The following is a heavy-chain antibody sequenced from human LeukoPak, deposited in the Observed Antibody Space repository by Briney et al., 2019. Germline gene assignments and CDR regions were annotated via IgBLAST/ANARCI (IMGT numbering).Heavy chain of an antibody. CDR3: ARDRGSSGWQNWFDP. CDR2: ISSSSSYI. J-gene: IGHJ5*02. CDR1: GFTFSSYS. V-gene: IGHV3-21*01. D-gene: IGHD6-19*01. Sequence: GGSLRLSCAAYGFTFSSYSMNWVRQAPGKGLEWVSSISSSSSYIYYADSVKGRFTISRDNAKNSLYLQMNSLRAEDTAVYYCARDRGSSGWQNWFDPWGQGTLVTVSS.